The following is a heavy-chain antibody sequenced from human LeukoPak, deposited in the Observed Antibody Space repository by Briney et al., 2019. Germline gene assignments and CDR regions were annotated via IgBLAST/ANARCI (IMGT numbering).Heavy chain of an antibody. J-gene: IGHJ5*02. CDR3: ASSHQYLFDP. CDR1: GGSLSGYY. V-gene: IGHV4-34*01. Sequence: SETLSLTCAVYGGSLSGYYWSWIRQPPGKGLEWIGEINHSGSTNYNPSLKSRVTISVDTSKNQFSLKLSSVTAADTAVYYCASSHQYLFDPWGQGTLVTVSS. D-gene: IGHD2-2*01. CDR2: INHSGST.